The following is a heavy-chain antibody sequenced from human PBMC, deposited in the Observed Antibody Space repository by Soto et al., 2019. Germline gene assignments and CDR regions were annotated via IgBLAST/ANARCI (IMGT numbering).Heavy chain of an antibody. J-gene: IGHJ4*02. CDR1: GFTFSSYA. CDR2: ISYDGSNK. CDR3: ASGYRIYIPPYH. D-gene: IGHD5-18*01. Sequence: QVQLVESGGGVVQPGRSLRLSCAASGFTFSSYAMHWVRQAPGKGLEWVAVISYDGSNKYYADSVKGRFTISRDNSKNTLYLQMNNLRAEDTAGYYCASGYRIYIPPYHWGQGTLVTVSS. V-gene: IGHV3-30-3*01.